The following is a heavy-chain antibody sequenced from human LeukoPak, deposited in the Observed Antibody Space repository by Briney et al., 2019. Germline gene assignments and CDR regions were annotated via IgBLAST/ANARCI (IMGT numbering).Heavy chain of an antibody. D-gene: IGHD5-12*01. CDR2: IYYSGST. Sequence: PSETLSLTCTVSGGSISSSSYYWGWIRQPPGKGLEWIGSIYYSGSTYYNPSLKSRVTISVDTSKNQFSLKLSSVTAADTAVYYCAGATYGGYDYFDYWGQGTLVTVSS. J-gene: IGHJ4*02. V-gene: IGHV4-39*07. CDR3: AGATYGGYDYFDY. CDR1: GGSISSSSYY.